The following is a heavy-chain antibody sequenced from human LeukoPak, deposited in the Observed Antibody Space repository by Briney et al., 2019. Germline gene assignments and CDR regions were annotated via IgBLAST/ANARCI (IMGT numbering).Heavy chain of an antibody. CDR3: ARAGYSSGWFKVGLDY. CDR1: GGSFSGYY. Sequence: PSETLSLTCAVYGGSFSGYYWSWIRQPPGKGLEWIGEINHSGSTNYNPSLKSRVTISVDTSKNQFSLKLSSVTAADTAVYYCARAGYSSGWFKVGLDYWGQGTLVTVSS. J-gene: IGHJ4*02. V-gene: IGHV4-34*01. CDR2: INHSGST. D-gene: IGHD6-19*01.